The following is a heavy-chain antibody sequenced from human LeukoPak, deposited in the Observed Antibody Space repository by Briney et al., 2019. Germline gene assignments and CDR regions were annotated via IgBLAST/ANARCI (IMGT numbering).Heavy chain of an antibody. CDR3: ARDGVVVVPAAGGVDAFDI. V-gene: IGHV3-74*01. CDR1: GFTFSSYW. CDR2: INTDGSST. Sequence: PGGSLRLSCAASGFTFSSYWMHWVRQAPGKGLVWVSRINTDGSSTSYADSVKGRFTISRDNSKNTLYLQMNSLRAEDTAVYYCARDGVVVVPAAGGVDAFDIWGQGTMVTVSS. D-gene: IGHD2-2*01. J-gene: IGHJ3*02.